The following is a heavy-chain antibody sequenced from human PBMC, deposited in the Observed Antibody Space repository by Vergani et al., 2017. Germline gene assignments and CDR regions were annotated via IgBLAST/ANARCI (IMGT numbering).Heavy chain of an antibody. CDR2: IKRDGSIT. V-gene: IGHV3-74*01. J-gene: IGHJ5*01. CDR1: GFSFSGYW. Sequence: EVQLVESGGGLIHPGGSLRLSCEGSGFSFSGYWMHWVRQSPEKGLVWVSRIKRDGSITNYADSVKGRFTISRDNAKNTLYLEMNSLIGDDTAIYYCVRARCSGPCFMSNWFDSWGQGTLVTVSS. D-gene: IGHD5-12*01. CDR3: VRARCSGPCFMSNWFDS.